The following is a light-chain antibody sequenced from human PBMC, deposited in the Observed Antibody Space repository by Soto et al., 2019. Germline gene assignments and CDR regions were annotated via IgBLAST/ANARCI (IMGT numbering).Light chain of an antibody. J-gene: IGLJ1*01. Sequence: QSVRAQPASMSGSPGESIASSGAGSGSDSATFNYVSWYQQYPGKAPKLLIYQVTSRASGVSHRFSGSKSGNTAALTISGLQPEDEAEYYCNSYSSTSFYVFGTGTNVTVL. V-gene: IGLV2-14*01. CDR3: NSYSSTSFYV. CDR2: QVT. CDR1: GSDSATFNY.